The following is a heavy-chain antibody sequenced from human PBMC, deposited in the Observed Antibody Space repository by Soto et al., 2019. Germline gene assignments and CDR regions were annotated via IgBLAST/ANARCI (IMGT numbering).Heavy chain of an antibody. V-gene: IGHV4-59*02. CDR1: GGSVSTYY. D-gene: IGHD3-10*01. CDR2: IYSSGST. J-gene: IGHJ4*02. Sequence: SETLSLTCTVSGGSVSTYYWGWIRQPPGKRLEWIGYIYSSGSTNYNPSLKSRATISMDKSKNQFSLKLSSVTTEDTAVYYCVRDLYGSGSYYAYWGQGILVTVS. CDR3: VRDLYGSGSYYAY.